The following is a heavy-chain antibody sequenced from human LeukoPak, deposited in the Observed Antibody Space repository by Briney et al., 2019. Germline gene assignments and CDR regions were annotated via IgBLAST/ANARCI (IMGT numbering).Heavy chain of an antibody. Sequence: SETLSLTCTVSGGSISSSSYYWGWIRQPPGKGLEWIGSIYYSGSTYYNPSLKSRVTISVDTSKNQFSLKLSSVTAADTAVYYCARSLSAAAGTDVFYWGQGTLVTVSS. D-gene: IGHD6-13*01. J-gene: IGHJ4*02. CDR3: ARSLSAAAGTDVFY. CDR2: IYYSGST. CDR1: GGSISSSSYY. V-gene: IGHV4-39*01.